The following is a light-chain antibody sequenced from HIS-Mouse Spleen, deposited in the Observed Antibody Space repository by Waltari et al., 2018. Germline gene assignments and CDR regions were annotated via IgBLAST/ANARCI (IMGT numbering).Light chain of an antibody. J-gene: IGLJ3*02. CDR1: SSDVGGYNY. CDR3: SSYTSSSTRV. V-gene: IGLV2-14*03. Sequence: QSALTQPASVSGSPGQSITISCTGTSSDVGGYNYVSWYQQHPGNAPKLLIYDGSNRPSGVSNRFPGSKSGNTASLTMSGLQAEDEADYYCSSYTSSSTRVFGGGTKLTVL. CDR2: DGS.